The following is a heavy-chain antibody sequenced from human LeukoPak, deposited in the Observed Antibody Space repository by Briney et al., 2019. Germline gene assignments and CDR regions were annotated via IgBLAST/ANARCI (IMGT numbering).Heavy chain of an antibody. CDR1: GYTFTSYA. CDR3: ARVAGTQFDY. J-gene: IGHJ4*02. D-gene: IGHD6-19*01. CDR2: IKAVSGDT. V-gene: IGHV1-3*03. Sequence: ASVKVSCKASGYTFTSYAMHWVRQAPGQRLEWVGWIKAVSGDTKYSQELQGRVTITRDTSATTVYMELSSLRYEDMAVYYCARVAGTQFDYWGQGTLVTVSS.